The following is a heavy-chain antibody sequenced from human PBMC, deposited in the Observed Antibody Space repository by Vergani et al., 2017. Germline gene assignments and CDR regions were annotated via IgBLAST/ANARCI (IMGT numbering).Heavy chain of an antibody. CDR1: GDSISSGVYY. D-gene: IGHD3-22*01. CDR2: SYSTGST. Sequence: QVQLQESGPGLVKPSQTLSLTRSVSGDSISSGVYYWNWIRPHPGKGLEWVGYSYSTGSTHHNPSLRRRINMSVDTSKNQFSLKLNSVTAADTAMYYCARMGGYDEGDAFLIGYFDSWGPGILVTVSS. CDR3: ARMGGYDEGDAFLIGYFDS. V-gene: IGHV4-31*03. J-gene: IGHJ4*02.